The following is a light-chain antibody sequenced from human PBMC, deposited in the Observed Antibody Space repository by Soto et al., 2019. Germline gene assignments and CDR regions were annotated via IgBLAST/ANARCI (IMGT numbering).Light chain of an antibody. CDR2: GAS. V-gene: IGKV3-20*01. CDR1: QSVSSNY. J-gene: IGKJ1*01. Sequence: EIVLTQSPGTLSLSPGERATLSCRASQSVSSNYLAWYQQKAGQAPRLLIYGASSRATGIPDRFSGSGSGTDFTLTISRLEPEDFAVYYCQQYGSLWTFGQGTKVEIK. CDR3: QQYGSLWT.